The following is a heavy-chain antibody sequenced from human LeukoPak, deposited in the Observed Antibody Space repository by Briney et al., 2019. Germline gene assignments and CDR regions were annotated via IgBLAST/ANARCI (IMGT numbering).Heavy chain of an antibody. CDR3: ARRTLRSPFDD. D-gene: IGHD4-17*01. V-gene: IGHV4-4*08. CDR2: IYGNGNT. Sequence: SQTLSLTCTVSGASFNGYFWDWIRQSPGKGLEWIGYIYGNGNTNYNPSLKSRVTIFLDTSKNQFSLRLSSVTAADTAIYYCARRTLRSPFDDWGQGTLVTVSS. CDR1: GASFNGYF. J-gene: IGHJ4*02.